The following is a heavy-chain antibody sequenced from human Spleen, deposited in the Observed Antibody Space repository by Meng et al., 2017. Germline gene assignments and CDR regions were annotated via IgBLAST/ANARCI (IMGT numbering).Heavy chain of an antibody. CDR3: ARELTSDLWFGPYDAFDI. CDR1: GFTFSSYW. V-gene: IGHV3-74*01. Sequence: GESLKISCAASGFTFSSYWMHWVRQAPGKGLVWVSRINSDGSSTSYADSVKGRFTISRDNAKNTLYLQMNSLRAEDTAVYYCARELTSDLWFGPYDAFDIWGQGTMVTVSS. CDR2: INSDGSST. J-gene: IGHJ3*02. D-gene: IGHD3-10*01.